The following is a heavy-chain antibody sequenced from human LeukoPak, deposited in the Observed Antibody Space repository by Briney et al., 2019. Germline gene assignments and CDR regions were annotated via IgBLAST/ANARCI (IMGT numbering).Heavy chain of an antibody. CDR2: IIPIFGTA. J-gene: IGHJ4*02. Sequence: VASVKVSCKASGGTFSSYAISWVRQAPGQGLEWMGGIIPIFGTANYAQKFQGRVTITTDESTSTAYMELRSLRSDDTAVYYCARDPRGRYYYDSSGYSSLDYWGQGTLVTVSS. CDR1: GGTFSSYA. CDR3: ARDPRGRYYYDSSGYSSLDY. V-gene: IGHV1-69*05. D-gene: IGHD3-22*01.